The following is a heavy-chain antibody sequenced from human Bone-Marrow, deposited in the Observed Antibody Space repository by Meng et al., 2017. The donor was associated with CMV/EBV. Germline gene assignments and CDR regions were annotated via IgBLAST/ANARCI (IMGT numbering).Heavy chain of an antibody. CDR2: INPNSGGT. Sequence: ASVKVSCKASGYTFTGYYMHWVRQAPGQGLEWMGWINPNSGGTNYAQKFQSRVTMTRDTSISTAYMELSRLRSDDTAVYYCAREAMRAYYFDYWGQGTLVTVSS. CDR1: GYTFTGYY. D-gene: IGHD3-16*01. CDR3: AREAMRAYYFDY. V-gene: IGHV1-2*02. J-gene: IGHJ4*02.